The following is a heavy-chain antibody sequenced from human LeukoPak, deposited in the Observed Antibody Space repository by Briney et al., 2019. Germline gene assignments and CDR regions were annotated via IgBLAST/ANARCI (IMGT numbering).Heavy chain of an antibody. CDR2: INHSGST. J-gene: IGHJ4*02. CDR1: GGSFSGYY. Sequence: SETLSLTCTVYGGSFSGYYWSWIRQPPGKGLEWIGEINHSGSTNYNPSLKSRVTISVATSKNQFSLKLSSVTAAYTAVYYCARARDYARWYFDYWGQGTLVTVSS. D-gene: IGHD4-17*01. CDR3: ARARDYARWYFDY. V-gene: IGHV4-34*01.